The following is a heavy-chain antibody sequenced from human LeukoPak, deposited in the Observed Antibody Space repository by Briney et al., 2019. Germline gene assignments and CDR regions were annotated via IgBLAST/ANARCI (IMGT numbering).Heavy chain of an antibody. CDR2: IYYSGST. CDR3: ARQGDYYDSSGYPGPAY. Sequence: SETLSLTCTVSGGSISSSSYYWGWIRQPPGKGLEWIGSIYYSGSTYYNPSLKSRITISVDTSKSQFSLKLSSVTAADTAVYYCARQGDYYDSSGYPGPAYWGQGTLVTVSS. D-gene: IGHD3-22*01. V-gene: IGHV4-39*01. J-gene: IGHJ4*02. CDR1: GGSISSSSYY.